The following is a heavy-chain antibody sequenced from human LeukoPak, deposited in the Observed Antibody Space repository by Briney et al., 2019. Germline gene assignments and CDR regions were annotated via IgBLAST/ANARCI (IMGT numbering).Heavy chain of an antibody. V-gene: IGHV3-53*01. D-gene: IGHD5-18*01. CDR3: AKRAYSNFDY. CDR2: LYSGGST. J-gene: IGHJ4*02. CDR1: GFSVSSDY. Sequence: GGSLRLSCVASGFSVSSDYMTWVRQAPGKGLEWVSVLYSGGSTYYADSVKGRFTISRDNSKNTLYLQVNSLRAEDTAVYYCAKRAYSNFDYWGQGTLVTVSS.